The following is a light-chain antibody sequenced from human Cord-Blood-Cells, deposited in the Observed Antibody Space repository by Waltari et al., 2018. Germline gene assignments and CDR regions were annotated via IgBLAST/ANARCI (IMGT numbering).Light chain of an antibody. CDR1: SSDVGGYNN. CDR3: CSYAGSYPWV. V-gene: IGLV2-11*01. Sequence: QSALTQPRAVSGSPGPSVTISCTGTSSDVGGYNNVSWYQHHPGHAHKLMISQFSKRPSGVPDRFSGSKSGNTASLTIYGLQAEDEADYCCCSYAGSYPWVFGGGTKLTVL. CDR2: QFS. J-gene: IGLJ3*02.